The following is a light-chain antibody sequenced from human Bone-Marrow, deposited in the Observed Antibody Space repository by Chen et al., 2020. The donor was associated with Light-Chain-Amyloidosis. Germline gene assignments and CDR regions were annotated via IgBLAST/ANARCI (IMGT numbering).Light chain of an antibody. J-gene: IGLJ3*02. Sequence: SYVLTQPSSVSVAPGQTATIACGGNNIGSTSVHWYQQTPGQAPLLVVYVDSDRPSGIPERLSGSNSGNTATLTSSRVEAGDEADYYCQVWDRSSDRPVFGGGTKLTVL. CDR1: NIGSTS. CDR3: QVWDRSSDRPV. CDR2: VDS. V-gene: IGLV3-21*02.